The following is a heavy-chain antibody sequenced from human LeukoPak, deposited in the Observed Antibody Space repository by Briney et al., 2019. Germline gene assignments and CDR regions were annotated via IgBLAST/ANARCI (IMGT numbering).Heavy chain of an antibody. CDR2: ISGGGGST. J-gene: IGHJ4*02. V-gene: IGHV3-23*01. CDR1: GFTFSSYA. D-gene: IGHD3-9*01. CDR3: ASSLILTGYYSDY. Sequence: GGSLSLSCAASGFTFSSYAMSWVRQAPGKGLEWVSAISGGGGSTYYADSVKGRFTISRDNSKNTLYLQMNSLRAEDAAVYYCASSLILTGYYSDYWGQGTLVTVSS.